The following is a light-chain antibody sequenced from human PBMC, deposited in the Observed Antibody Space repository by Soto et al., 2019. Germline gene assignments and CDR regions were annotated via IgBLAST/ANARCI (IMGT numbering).Light chain of an antibody. CDR2: TSN. J-gene: IGLJ2*01. V-gene: IGLV1-44*01. Sequence: QSVLTQPPSVSGTPGQTVTISCSGASSNIGKNTLNWFQQLPGTAPNLLISTSNHRPSGVRDRFSGSKSGTSASLTISGLRSDDEADYYCAAWDDILNVVVFGGGTKLTVL. CDR3: AAWDDILNVVV. CDR1: SSNIGKNT.